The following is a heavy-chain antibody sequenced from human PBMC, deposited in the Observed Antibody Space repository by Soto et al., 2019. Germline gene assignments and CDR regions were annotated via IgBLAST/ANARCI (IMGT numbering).Heavy chain of an antibody. V-gene: IGHV4-4*02. CDR1: GASINRNNW. CDR3: ARSITFDWLFFDY. Sequence: TLSLTCTVSGASINRNNWWSWVRQAPGKGLEWIGQIYHSGSTNYNPSLKSRVTISVDKSKNQFSLKLSSVTAADTAVYYCARSITFDWLFFDYWGQGTLVTVSS. CDR2: IYHSGST. J-gene: IGHJ4*02. D-gene: IGHD3-9*01.